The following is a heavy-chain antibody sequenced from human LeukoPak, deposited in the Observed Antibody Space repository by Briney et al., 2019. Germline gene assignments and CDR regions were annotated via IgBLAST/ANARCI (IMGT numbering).Heavy chain of an antibody. Sequence: GGSLRLSCAASGSTFSSYSMNWVRQAPGKGLEWVSSISSSSSYIYYADSVKGRFTISRDNAKNSLYLQMNSLRAEDTAVYYCARVERWLQLGIDYWGQGTVVTVSS. CDR2: ISSSSSYI. CDR1: GSTFSSYS. CDR3: ARVERWLQLGIDY. D-gene: IGHD5-24*01. V-gene: IGHV3-21*01. J-gene: IGHJ4*02.